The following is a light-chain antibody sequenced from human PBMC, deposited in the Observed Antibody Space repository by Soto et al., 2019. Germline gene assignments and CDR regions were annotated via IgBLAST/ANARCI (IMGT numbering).Light chain of an antibody. CDR2: DAS. CDR1: QSVSSY. Sequence: EIVLTQSPATLSLSPGERVTLSCRASQSVSSYLAWYQQKLGQAPRLLIYDASNRATGIPARFSGSGSGTDSTLTISSLEPEDFAVYYCQQRSNWPLTFGQGTKVDIK. CDR3: QQRSNWPLT. J-gene: IGKJ1*01. V-gene: IGKV3-11*01.